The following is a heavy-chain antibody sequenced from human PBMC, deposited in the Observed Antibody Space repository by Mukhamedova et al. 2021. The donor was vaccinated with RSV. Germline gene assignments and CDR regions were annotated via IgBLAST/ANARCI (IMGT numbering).Heavy chain of an antibody. J-gene: IGHJ3*02. CDR3: AIICGRYSGYDLWDAFDI. CDR2: DT. D-gene: IGHD5-12*01. V-gene: IGHV5-51*01. Sequence: DTRYSPSFQGQVTISADKSISTAYLQWSSLKASDTAMYYCAIICGRYSGYDLWDAFDIWGQGTMVTVSS.